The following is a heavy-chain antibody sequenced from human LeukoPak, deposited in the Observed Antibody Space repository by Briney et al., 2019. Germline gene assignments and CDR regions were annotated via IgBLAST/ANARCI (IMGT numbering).Heavy chain of an antibody. CDR1: GGSFSGYY. V-gene: IGHV4-34*01. Sequence: SETLSLTCAVYGGSFSGYYWSWIRQPPGKGLEWIGSIHHSGSTYYNPSLKSRITISVDTSKNQFSLKLSSVTAADTAVYFCARHFDPRSEVGATFFLSGYYFDYWGQGTLVTVSS. CDR3: ARHFDPRSEVGATFFLSGYYFDY. D-gene: IGHD1-26*01. CDR2: IHHSGST. J-gene: IGHJ4*02.